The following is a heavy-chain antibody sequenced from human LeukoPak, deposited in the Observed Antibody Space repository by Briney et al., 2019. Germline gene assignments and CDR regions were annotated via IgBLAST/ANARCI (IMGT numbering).Heavy chain of an antibody. CDR3: ARAYCSSTSCYTEGWFDP. CDR1: GYSIISGCS. CDR2: FHYSGST. J-gene: IGHJ5*02. V-gene: IGHV4-38-2*02. Sequence: PSETLSLTCTVSGYSIISGCSWEWIRQPPGKGLEWIGSFHYSGSTYYNPSLMSRVTISGDTSKNQFSLRLSSVTAADTAVYYCARAYCSSTSCYTEGWFDPWGQGTLVTVSS. D-gene: IGHD2-2*02.